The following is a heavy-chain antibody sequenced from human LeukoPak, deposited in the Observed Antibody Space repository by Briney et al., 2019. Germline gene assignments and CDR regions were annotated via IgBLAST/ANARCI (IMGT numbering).Heavy chain of an antibody. CDR1: GYSISSGYY. CDR2: IYHSGST. CDR3: ARGLDP. V-gene: IGHV4-38-2*01. Sequence: PSETLSLTCAVSGYSISSGYYWGWIRQPPGKGLEWIGSIYHSGSTYYNPSLKSRVTISVDTSKNQFSLKLSSVTAADTAVYYCARGLDPWGQGTLVTVSP. J-gene: IGHJ5*02.